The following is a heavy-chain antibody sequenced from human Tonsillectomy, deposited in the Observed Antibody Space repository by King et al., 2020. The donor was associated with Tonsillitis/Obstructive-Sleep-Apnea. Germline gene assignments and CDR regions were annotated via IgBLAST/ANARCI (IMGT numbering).Heavy chain of an antibody. V-gene: IGHV1-69*17. CDR1: GGTFSNYA. Sequence: QLVQSGAEVKKPGSSVKVSCKASGGTFSNYAISWVRQAPGQGLEWMGGITPIFGIANYAQKFQGRVTITAEKSTSTAYLELSSLRSEDTAVYYCARVRSNYDSGVYYFNYFDYRGQGTLVTVSS. CDR3: ARVRSNYDSGVYYFNYFDY. CDR2: ITPIFGIA. J-gene: IGHJ4*02. D-gene: IGHD3-22*01.